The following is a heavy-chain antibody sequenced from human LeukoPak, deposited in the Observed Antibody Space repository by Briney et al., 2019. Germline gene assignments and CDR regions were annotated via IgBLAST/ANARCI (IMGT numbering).Heavy chain of an antibody. J-gene: IGHJ4*02. D-gene: IGHD2-2*01. CDR2: IKEDGSEK. CDR1: GFTFSSYW. CDR3: ARGRTSFF. Sequence: PGGSLRLSCSASGFTFSSYWMTWVRQAPGKGLEWVANIKEDGSEKYYVDSVKGRFTISRDNAKNYLYLQMSSLRAEDTALYYCARGRTSFFGGQGTLVTVSS. V-gene: IGHV3-7*05.